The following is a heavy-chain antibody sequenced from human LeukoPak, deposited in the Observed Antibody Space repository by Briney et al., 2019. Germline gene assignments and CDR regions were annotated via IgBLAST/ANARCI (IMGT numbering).Heavy chain of an antibody. J-gene: IGHJ4*02. Sequence: ASVRVSCKASGYTFNIYDINWMRQATGQGLEWMAWINPDSGNTDFAQKFQGRVTMTRNTSITTAYMELSSLRFEDTAVYYCAVHLPGDYLDRWGQGTLVTVSS. CDR2: INPDSGNT. CDR1: GYTFNIYD. V-gene: IGHV1-8*01. CDR3: AVHLPGDYLDR.